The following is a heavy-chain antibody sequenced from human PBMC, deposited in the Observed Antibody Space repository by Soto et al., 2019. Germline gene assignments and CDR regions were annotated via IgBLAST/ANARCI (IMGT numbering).Heavy chain of an antibody. J-gene: IGHJ3*02. CDR2: IIPIFGTA. CDR3: ASDGRLTTVTKDAFAI. D-gene: IGHD4-17*01. V-gene: IGHV1-69*01. Sequence: QVQLVQSGAEVKKPGSSVKVSCKASGGTFSSYAISWVRQAPGQGLEWMGGIIPIFGTANYAQKFQGRVTITADESTSTAYMELSRLRSEDTAVYYCASDGRLTTVTKDAFAIWGQGTMVTVSS. CDR1: GGTFSSYA.